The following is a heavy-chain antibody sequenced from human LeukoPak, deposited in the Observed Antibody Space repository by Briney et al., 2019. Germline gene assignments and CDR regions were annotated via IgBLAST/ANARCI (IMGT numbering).Heavy chain of an antibody. CDR1: GFTFDDYA. V-gene: IGHV3-43D*03. CDR3: AARLRHYGSGSYALGY. J-gene: IGHJ4*02. Sequence: PGGSLRLSCAASGFTFDDYAMHWVRQAPGKGLEWVSLISWDGGSTYYADSVKGRFTISRDNSKNSLYLQMNSLRAEDTALYYCAARLRHYGSGSYALGYWGQGTLVTVSS. CDR2: ISWDGGST. D-gene: IGHD3-10*01.